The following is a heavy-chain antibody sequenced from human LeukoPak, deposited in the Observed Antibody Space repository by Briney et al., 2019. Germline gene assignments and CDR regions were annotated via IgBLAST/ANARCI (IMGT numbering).Heavy chain of an antibody. CDR2: ISSGSGTT. J-gene: IGHJ4*02. CDR1: GFIFSSYS. Sequence: PGGSLRLSSAASGFIFSSYSMNWVRQTPGKGLEWISYISSGSGTTYYGDSVQGRFITSRDNAENSLHLQMNSLRAEDTGVYYCAKDRGNDYGVFDYWGQGILVTVSS. V-gene: IGHV3-48*01. CDR3: AKDRGNDYGVFDY. D-gene: IGHD4-17*01.